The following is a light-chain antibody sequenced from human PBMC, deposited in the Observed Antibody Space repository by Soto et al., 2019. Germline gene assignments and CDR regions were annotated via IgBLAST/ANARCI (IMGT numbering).Light chain of an antibody. CDR2: GGR. CDR3: CSYAGSSTYV. J-gene: IGLJ1*01. Sequence: QSALTQPASVSGSPGQSITISCTGTSSDVGSYNLVSWYQQHPGKAPKLMIYGGRKRPSGVSNRFSGSKSGNTASLTISGLQAEDEAEYYCCSYAGSSTYVFGTGTKLTVL. CDR1: SSDVGSYNL. V-gene: IGLV2-23*01.